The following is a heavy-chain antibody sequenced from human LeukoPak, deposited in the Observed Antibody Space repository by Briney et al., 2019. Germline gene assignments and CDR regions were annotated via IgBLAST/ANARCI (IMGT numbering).Heavy chain of an antibody. CDR3: ARRDGSGYYALDY. CDR1: GFTFSNYA. Sequence: GGSLRLSCAASGFTFSNYAMSWVRQAPGKGLEWVSTLGGRGVLTYYADSVRGRFTVSRDNSKNTLYLQMNSLRAEDTAVYYCARRDGSGYYALDYWGQGLLVTVSS. D-gene: IGHD3-22*01. CDR2: LGGRGVLT. J-gene: IGHJ4*02. V-gene: IGHV3-23*01.